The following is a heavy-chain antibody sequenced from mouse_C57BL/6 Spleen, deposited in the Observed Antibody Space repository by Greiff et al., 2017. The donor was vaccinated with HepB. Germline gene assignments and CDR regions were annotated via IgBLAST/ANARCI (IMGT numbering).Heavy chain of an antibody. CDR1: GFTFSSYG. V-gene: IGHV5-6*01. J-gene: IGHJ2*01. CDR2: ISSGGSYT. Sequence: EVQLQESGGDLVKPGGSLKLSCAASGFTFSSYGMSWVRQTPDKRLEWVATISSGGSYTYYPDSVKGRFTISRDNAKNTLYLQMSSLKSEDTAMYYCARQAITTVVAYFDYWGQGTTLTVSS. CDR3: ARQAITTVVAYFDY. D-gene: IGHD1-1*01.